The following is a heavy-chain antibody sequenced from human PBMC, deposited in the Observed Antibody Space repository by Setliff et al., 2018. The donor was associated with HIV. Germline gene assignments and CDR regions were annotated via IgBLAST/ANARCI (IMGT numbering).Heavy chain of an antibody. J-gene: IGHJ4*02. Sequence: PSETLSLTCTVSGGSISNSRYYWSWIRQPPGKGLEWIGSIYYSGSTYYNPSLKSRVTISVDTSKNQFSLKLSSVTAADAAVYYCARRCSGGSCYSQYFDSWGQGTLVTVSS. CDR3: ARRCSGGSCYSQYFDS. D-gene: IGHD2-15*01. V-gene: IGHV4-39*01. CDR2: IYYSGST. CDR1: GGSISNSRYY.